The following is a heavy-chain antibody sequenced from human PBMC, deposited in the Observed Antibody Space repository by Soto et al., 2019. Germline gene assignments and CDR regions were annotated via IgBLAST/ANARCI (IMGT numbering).Heavy chain of an antibody. D-gene: IGHD1-1*01. J-gene: IGHJ4*02. CDR3: ARLQRPGTFDY. CDR2: IDNNGDT. V-gene: IGHV4-39*01. CDR1: GGSISTSVHY. Sequence: QLQLQESGPGLVKPSETLSLTCTVSGGSISTSVHYWAWIRQPPGKGLEWMGTIDNNGDTYCKSSLKGQISMVVDTSKNVFSLRLTSVTALDTAVYYCARLQRPGTFDYWGLGTLVTVSS.